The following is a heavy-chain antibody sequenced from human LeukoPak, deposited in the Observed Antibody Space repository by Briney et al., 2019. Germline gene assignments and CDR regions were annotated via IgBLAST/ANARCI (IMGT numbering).Heavy chain of an antibody. CDR2: INPNSGGT. CDR1: GYTFTGYY. V-gene: IGHV1-2*02. Sequence: GASVKVSCKSSGYTFTGYYMHWVRPAPGQGLEWMGWINPNSGGTNYAQKFQGRVTMTRDTSISTAYMELSRLRSDDTAVYYCARSQVGATHLDYWGQGTLVTVSS. CDR3: ARSQVGATHLDY. J-gene: IGHJ4*02. D-gene: IGHD1-26*01.